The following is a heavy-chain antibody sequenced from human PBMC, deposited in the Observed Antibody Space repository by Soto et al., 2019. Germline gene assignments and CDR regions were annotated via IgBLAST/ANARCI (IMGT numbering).Heavy chain of an antibody. CDR2: ISHHGLKE. CDR3: AKDWVGGSNKYYFEY. J-gene: IGHJ4*02. V-gene: IGHV3-30*18. D-gene: IGHD1-26*01. CDR1: GFTFRDYG. Sequence: GGSLRLSCVASGFTFRDYGMHWVRQAPGKGLEWVAGISHHGLKEHYADSVKGRFTISRDNSKKTVYLQLNSLRGDDTAIYYCAKDWVGGSNKYYFEYWGQGTLVTVSS.